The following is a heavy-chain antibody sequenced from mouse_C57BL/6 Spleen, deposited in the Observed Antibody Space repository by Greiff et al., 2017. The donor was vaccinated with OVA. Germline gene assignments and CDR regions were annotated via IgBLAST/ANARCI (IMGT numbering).Heavy chain of an antibody. CDR1: GYTFTSYW. Sequence: QVHVKQPGAELVRPGSSVKLSCKASGYTFTSYWMHWVKQRPIQGLEWIGNIDPSDSDTHYNQKFKDKATLTVDKSSSTAYMQLSSLTSEDSAVYYCARDGYLHYYAMDYWGQGTSVTVSS. J-gene: IGHJ4*01. CDR3: ARDGYLHYYAMDY. D-gene: IGHD2-3*01. V-gene: IGHV1-52*01. CDR2: IDPSDSDT.